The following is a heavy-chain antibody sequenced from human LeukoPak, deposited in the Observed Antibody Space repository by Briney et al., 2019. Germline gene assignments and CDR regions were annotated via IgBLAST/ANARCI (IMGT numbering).Heavy chain of an antibody. CDR1: GYSISTGRY. J-gene: IGHJ4*02. Sequence: SETLSLTCAVSGYSISTGRYWGWIRPPPGKGLEWIGSIYQSGSTYYNPSPKSRVTISVDTSKNQFSLNLRSVTAADTAVYYCARSLSTAGIDYWGQGTLVTVSS. V-gene: IGHV4-38-2*01. D-gene: IGHD2-2*01. CDR3: ARSLSTAGIDY. CDR2: IYQSGST.